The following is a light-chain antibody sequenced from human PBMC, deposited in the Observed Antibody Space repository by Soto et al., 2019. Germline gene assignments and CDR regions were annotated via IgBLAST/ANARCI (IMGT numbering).Light chain of an antibody. Sequence: IVMTQSPATRSLSPGERATQACWASQSVSSNLAWYQQKPGQAPRLLIYGASTRATGIPARFSGSGSGTEFTLTISSLQSEDFAVYYCQQYNNWPLFGPGTKVD. J-gene: IGKJ3*01. CDR3: QQYNNWPL. CDR2: GAS. CDR1: QSVSSN. V-gene: IGKV3-15*01.